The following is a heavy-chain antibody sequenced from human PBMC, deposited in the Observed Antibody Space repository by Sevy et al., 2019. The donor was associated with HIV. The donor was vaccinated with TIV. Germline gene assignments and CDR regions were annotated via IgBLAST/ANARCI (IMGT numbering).Heavy chain of an antibody. CDR2: IYYSGST. CDR1: DGSINSGAYY. V-gene: IGHV4-31*03. Sequence: SETLSLTCTVSDGSINSGAYYWSWIRQHPGKGLEWIGYIYYSGSTYYNSSLKSRVTISLDTSKNLFSLELSSVTAADTATYYCARVIVVAAARRYYFDYWGQGSLVTVSS. CDR3: ARVIVVAAARRYYFDY. D-gene: IGHD3-16*02. J-gene: IGHJ4*02.